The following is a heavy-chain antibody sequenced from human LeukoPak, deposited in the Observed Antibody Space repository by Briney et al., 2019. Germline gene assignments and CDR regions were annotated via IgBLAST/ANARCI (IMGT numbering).Heavy chain of an antibody. CDR3: ARTDLNIAAAAVDP. CDR1: GASMSNYY. Sequence: SETLSLTCNVSGASMSNYYWVWIRQPPGKGLEWIGSIYHSGTTYSGSTYYNPSLKSRVTISVDTSKNQFSLKLSSVTAADTAVYYCARTDLNIAAAAVDPWGQGTLVTVSS. CDR2: IYHSGTTYSGST. V-gene: IGHV4-39*07. D-gene: IGHD6-13*01. J-gene: IGHJ5*02.